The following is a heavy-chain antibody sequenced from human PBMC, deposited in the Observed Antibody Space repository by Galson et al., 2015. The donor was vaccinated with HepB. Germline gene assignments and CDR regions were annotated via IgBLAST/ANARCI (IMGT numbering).Heavy chain of an antibody. CDR3: ARDGARRFYNWFDP. CDR2: INTSTGNP. Sequence: SVKVSCKASGYKFNNYAINWVRQAPGQGLEWMGWINTSTGNPKYAQGFTGRFVFSLDTSVSTAYLQISSLKAEDTAVYYCARDGARRFYNWFDPWGQGTLVTVSS. D-gene: IGHD1-14*01. CDR1: GYKFNNYA. V-gene: IGHV7-4-1*02. J-gene: IGHJ5*02.